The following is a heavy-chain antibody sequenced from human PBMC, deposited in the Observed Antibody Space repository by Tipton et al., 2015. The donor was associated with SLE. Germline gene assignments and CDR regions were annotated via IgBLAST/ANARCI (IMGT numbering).Heavy chain of an antibody. V-gene: IGHV4-34*01. CDR1: GGSFSDYS. Sequence: LRLSCAVSGGSFSDYSWSWIRQPPGKVLEWIGEIGQSGSFNYNPSLKSRVTMSVDTPGNYFSLRLRSLTAADTAMYYCARVARYKSGWYGNYYYFGMDVWGQGTTVTVSS. CDR2: IGQSGSF. D-gene: IGHD6-19*01. CDR3: ARVARYKSGWYGNYYYFGMDV. J-gene: IGHJ6*02.